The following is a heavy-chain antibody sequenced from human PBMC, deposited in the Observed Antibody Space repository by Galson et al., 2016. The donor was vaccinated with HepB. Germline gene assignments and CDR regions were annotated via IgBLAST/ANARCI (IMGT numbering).Heavy chain of an antibody. CDR3: AKDGVGHSYDH. CDR1: GGTFNNYI. Sequence: SVKVSCKASGGTFNNYIITWVRQAPGQGLEWMGRIIAIFGIANHAQKFQGRVTITADMSTNTSYMELSSPTYEDTAVYYCAKDGVGHSYDHWGQGTQVTASS. CDR2: IIAIFGIA. V-gene: IGHV1-69*04. J-gene: IGHJ4*02. D-gene: IGHD5-18*01.